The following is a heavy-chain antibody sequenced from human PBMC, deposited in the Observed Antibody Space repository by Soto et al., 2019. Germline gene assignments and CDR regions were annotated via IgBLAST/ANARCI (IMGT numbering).Heavy chain of an antibody. J-gene: IGHJ6*02. CDR2: IKLDGSST. CDR1: GFAFSSYW. V-gene: IGHV3-74*01. CDR3: VRGAKNIYAMDV. Sequence: EVQLVESGGGLVQPGGSLRLSCAASGFAFSSYWMHWVRQAPGKGLLWVSRIKLDGSSTYYGDSEKGRFTISRDDVKNTVFREMSGLRVDDAAVYYGVRGAKNIYAMDVWGQGTTVTVSS.